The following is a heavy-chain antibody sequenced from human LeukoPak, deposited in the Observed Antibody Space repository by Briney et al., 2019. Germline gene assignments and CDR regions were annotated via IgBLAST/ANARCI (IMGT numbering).Heavy chain of an antibody. V-gene: IGHV4-4*02. CDR1: GGSISSSNW. D-gene: IGHD3-22*01. CDR2: IYHGGST. J-gene: IGHJ6*02. CDR3: ARDRGPDSSGYYYYYYGMDV. Sequence: SETLSLTCAVSGGSISSSNWWSWVRQPPGKGLEWIGEIYHGGSTNYNPSLRSRVTISVDKSKNQFSLKLSSVTAADTAVYYCARDRGPDSSGYYYYYYGMDVWGQGTTVTVSS.